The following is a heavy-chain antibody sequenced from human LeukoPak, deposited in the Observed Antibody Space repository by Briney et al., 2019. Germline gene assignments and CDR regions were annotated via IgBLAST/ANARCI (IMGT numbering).Heavy chain of an antibody. CDR3: ARGPRSSSWYYYYGMDV. CDR2: ISYDGSKK. CDR1: GFTFSSYE. J-gene: IGHJ6*02. Sequence: GGSLRLSCAASGFTFSSYEMHWVRQAPGKGLEWVAVISYDGSKKYYADSVKGRFTISRDNSKNTLYLQMNSLRAEDTAVYYCARGPRSSSWYYYYGMDVWGQGTTVTVSS. D-gene: IGHD6-13*01. V-gene: IGHV3-30-3*01.